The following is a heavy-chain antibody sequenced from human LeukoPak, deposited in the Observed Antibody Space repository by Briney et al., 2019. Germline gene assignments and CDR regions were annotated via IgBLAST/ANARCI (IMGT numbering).Heavy chain of an antibody. Sequence: SETLSLTCTVSGGSLSSGGSYWSWIRLHPGKGLEWIGNIFYSGSTYYNPSLKSRVAILVDTSKNQFSLRLSSVTAADTAVYYCAGLIVKVPTAREVQGDAFDIWGQGTMVTVSS. CDR3: AGLIVKVPTAREVQGDAFDI. CDR1: GGSLSSGGSY. V-gene: IGHV4-31*03. J-gene: IGHJ3*02. D-gene: IGHD2-2*01. CDR2: IFYSGST.